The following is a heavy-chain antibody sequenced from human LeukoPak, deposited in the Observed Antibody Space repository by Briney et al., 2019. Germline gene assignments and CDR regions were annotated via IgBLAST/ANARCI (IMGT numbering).Heavy chain of an antibody. Sequence: PGESLKISCKGSGDTSTDTYIACVRQVAGKGLEWMGIIYHDGSDTRYSPSFEGQVTISVDHSIRTAYLQWTSLKTSDTAMYYCARFLHGNSLDYWGQGALVTVSS. V-gene: IGHV5-51*01. CDR1: GDTSTDTY. CDR2: IYHDGSDT. J-gene: IGHJ4*02. CDR3: ARFLHGNSLDY. D-gene: IGHD1-7*01.